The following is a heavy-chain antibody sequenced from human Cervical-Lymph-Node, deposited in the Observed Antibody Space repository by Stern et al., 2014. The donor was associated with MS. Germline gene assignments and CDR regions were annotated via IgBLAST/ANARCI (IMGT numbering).Heavy chain of an antibody. Sequence: QVQLVQSGAEVKKPGASVRVSCKVSGHTLSEISIHWVRQAPGKGLEWMGNIAPENGESTYAQKFQGRVTMTEDTSTDTAYMDLSSLRSDDTAVYYCAAENYYDSSDYFGQWGQGTLVTVSS. CDR1: GHTLSEIS. CDR3: AAENYYDSSDYFGQ. CDR2: IAPENGES. D-gene: IGHD3-22*01. V-gene: IGHV1-24*01. J-gene: IGHJ4*02.